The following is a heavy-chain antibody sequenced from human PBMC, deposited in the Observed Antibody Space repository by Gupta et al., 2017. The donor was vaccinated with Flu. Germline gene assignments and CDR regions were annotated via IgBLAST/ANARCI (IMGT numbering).Heavy chain of an antibody. V-gene: IGHV3-33*06. D-gene: IGHD3-9*01. CDR3: SKAWDGYDINPPDY. CDR2: IWYAGSNK. CDR1: GFTFSNHG. J-gene: IGHJ4*02. Sequence: QVQLVESGGGVVQPWRSLRLSCAASGFTFSNHGMHWVRQAPGKGLEWVAVIWYAGSNKYDADAVKGRFTISRDNSKNTLYLQMKSLRVEDTAVYYCSKAWDGYDINPPDYWGQGTLFTVSS.